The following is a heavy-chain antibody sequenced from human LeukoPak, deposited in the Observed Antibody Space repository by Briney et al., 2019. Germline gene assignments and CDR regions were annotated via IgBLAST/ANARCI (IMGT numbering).Heavy chain of an antibody. CDR1: GFTFSSYA. CDR2: ISGSGGST. CDR3: ASRYCSGGSCPYYYYYYMDV. J-gene: IGHJ6*03. Sequence: GGSPRLSCAASGFTFSSYAMSWVRQAPGKGLEWVSAISGSGGSTYYADSVKGRFTISRDNSKNTLYLQMNSLRAEDTAVYYCASRYCSGGSCPYYYYYYMDVWGKGTTVTVSS. D-gene: IGHD2-15*01. V-gene: IGHV3-23*01.